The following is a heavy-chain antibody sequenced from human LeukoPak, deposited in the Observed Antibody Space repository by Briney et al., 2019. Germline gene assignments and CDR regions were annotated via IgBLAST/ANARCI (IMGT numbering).Heavy chain of an antibody. V-gene: IGHV4-59*08. CDR2: IYYSGST. Sequence: PSETLSLTCSVSGASISSHYWSWIRQPPGKGLEWIGYIYYSGSTNYNPSLKSRVTISVDTSKNQFSLKLSSVTAADTVVYYCARSKNYYYYYMDVWGKGTTVTISS. CDR1: GASISSHY. CDR3: ARSKNYYYYYMDV. J-gene: IGHJ6*03.